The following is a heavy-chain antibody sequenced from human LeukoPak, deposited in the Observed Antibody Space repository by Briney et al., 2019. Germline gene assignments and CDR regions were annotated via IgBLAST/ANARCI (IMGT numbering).Heavy chain of an antibody. V-gene: IGHV3-9*01. J-gene: IGHJ5*02. CDR2: ISWNSGRI. D-gene: IGHD3-3*01. CDR3: AKDRLRFLEWSNCFDP. Sequence: GGSLRLSCAASGFTFDDYAMHWVRHAPGKGLEWVSGISWNSGRIVYADSVQGRFTTSRDNAKNSLYLQMNILRPEATAVYYFAKDRLRFLEWSNCFDPWGQGTLVTVSS. CDR1: GFTFDDYA.